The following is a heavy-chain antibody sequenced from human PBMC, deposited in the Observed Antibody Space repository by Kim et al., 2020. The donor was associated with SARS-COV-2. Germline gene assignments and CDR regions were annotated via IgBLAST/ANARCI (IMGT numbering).Heavy chain of an antibody. CDR3: ARGRRGGGLY. CDR2: IYYSGST. Sequence: SETLSLTCTVSGGSISSYYWSWIRQPPGKGLEWIGYIYYSGSTNYNPSLKSRVSISVDTSKNQFSLKLSSVTAADTAVYYCARGRRGGGLYWGQGTLVTVSS. D-gene: IGHD3-10*01. J-gene: IGHJ4*02. CDR1: GGSISSYY. V-gene: IGHV4-59*01.